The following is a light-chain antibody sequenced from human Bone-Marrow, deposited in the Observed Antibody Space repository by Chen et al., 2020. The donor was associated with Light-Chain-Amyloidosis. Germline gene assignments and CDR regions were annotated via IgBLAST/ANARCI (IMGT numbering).Light chain of an antibody. Sequence: QSVLTQPPSASGTPGQRVTISCSGSSSNIGSNFVNWYQQFPGTAPKLLIYRDTERPSGVPDRFSGSKSGASASLAISGLQSEDEGVYHCAAWDDSLNGGVFGGGTKLIVL. CDR2: RDT. J-gene: IGLJ3*02. CDR1: SSNIGSNF. CDR3: AAWDDSLNGGV. V-gene: IGLV1-44*01.